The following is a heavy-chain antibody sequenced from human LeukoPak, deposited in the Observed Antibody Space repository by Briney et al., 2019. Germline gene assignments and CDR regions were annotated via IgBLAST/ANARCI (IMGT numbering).Heavy chain of an antibody. V-gene: IGHV4-59*01. J-gene: IGHJ4*02. Sequence: ETSETLSLTCTVSGGSISNYYWSWIRQPAGKGLEWIGYIYYSGSTNYNPSLKSRVTISVDTSKSQFALRLNSVTAADTAMYYCARGRNGYNDYFDFWGQGTLVTVSS. CDR2: IYYSGST. CDR3: ARGRNGYNDYFDF. CDR1: GGSISNYY. D-gene: IGHD5-24*01.